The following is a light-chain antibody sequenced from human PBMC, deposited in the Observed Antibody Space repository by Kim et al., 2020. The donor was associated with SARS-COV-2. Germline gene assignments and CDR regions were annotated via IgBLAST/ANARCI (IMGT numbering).Light chain of an antibody. V-gene: IGLV3-1*01. CDR1: KLGHKY. CDR3: QAWDSSTVV. J-gene: IGLJ2*01. CDR2: QDT. Sequence: SYELTQPPSVSVSPGQTASITCSGDKLGHKYACWYQQTPGQSPVLVIYQDTKRPSGIPERFSGSNSGNTATLTISGTQAMDEADYYCQAWDSSTVVFGGG.